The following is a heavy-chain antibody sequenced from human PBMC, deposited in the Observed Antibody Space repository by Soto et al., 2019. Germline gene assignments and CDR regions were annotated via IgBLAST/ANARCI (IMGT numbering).Heavy chain of an antibody. V-gene: IGHV4-59*08. CDR2: IYYSGST. Sequence: NPSETVSLTFTVAGGAISGDDWSWIRQPPGKGLEWIGYIYYSGSTNYNPSLKSRVTISVDTSKNQFSLKLSSVTAADTAVYYCASLFSYYYGSGNNASFSDYWGQGTLVTVSS. CDR3: ASLFSYYYGSGNNASFSDY. J-gene: IGHJ4*02. D-gene: IGHD3-10*01. CDR1: GGAISGDD.